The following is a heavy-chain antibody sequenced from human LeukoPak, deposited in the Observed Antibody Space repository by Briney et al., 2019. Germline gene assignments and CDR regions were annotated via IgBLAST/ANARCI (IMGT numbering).Heavy chain of an antibody. CDR1: GFTFSSYA. Sequence: PGGSLRLSCAASGFTFSSYAMSWVRQAPGKGLEWVSAISGSGGSTYYADSVKGRFPISRDDSKDTLYLQMNSLRVEDTAVYYCARDLGSSWRSGSFDYWGQGTLVTVSS. J-gene: IGHJ4*02. CDR2: ISGSGGST. CDR3: ARDLGSSWRSGSFDY. D-gene: IGHD6-13*01. V-gene: IGHV3-23*01.